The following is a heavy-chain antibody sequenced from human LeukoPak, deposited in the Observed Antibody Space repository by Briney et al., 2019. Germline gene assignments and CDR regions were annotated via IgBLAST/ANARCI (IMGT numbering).Heavy chain of an antibody. V-gene: IGHV1-2*02. CDR2: INPNSGGT. CDR1: GYTFTGYY. CDR3: ARSYDFWSGYLFY. D-gene: IGHD3-3*01. J-gene: IGHJ4*02. Sequence: ASVKVSCKASGYTFTGYYMHWVRQAPGQGLEWMGWINPNSGGTNYAQKLQGRVTMTRDTSISTAYMELSRLRSDDTAVYYCARSYDFWSGYLFYWGQGTLVTVSS.